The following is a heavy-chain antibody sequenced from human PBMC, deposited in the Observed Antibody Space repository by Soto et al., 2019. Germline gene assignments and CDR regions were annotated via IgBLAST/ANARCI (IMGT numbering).Heavy chain of an antibody. Sequence: SVKVSCKASGGTFSSYAISWVRQAPGQGLEWMGGIIPIFGTANYAQKFRGRVTITADESTSTAYMELSSLRSEDTAVYYCARDHGPPSSSSWYLGYYYGMDVWGQGTTVTVSS. CDR3: ARDHGPPSSSSWYLGYYYGMDV. J-gene: IGHJ6*02. CDR1: GGTFSSYA. D-gene: IGHD6-13*01. V-gene: IGHV1-69*13. CDR2: IIPIFGTA.